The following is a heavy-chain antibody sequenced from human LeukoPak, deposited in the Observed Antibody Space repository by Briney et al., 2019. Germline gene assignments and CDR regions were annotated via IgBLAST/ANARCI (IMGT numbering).Heavy chain of an antibody. D-gene: IGHD3-22*01. V-gene: IGHV1-2*02. J-gene: IGHJ3*02. Sequence: ASVKVSCKASGYTFTSYYMHWVRQAPGQGLEWMGWINPNSGGTNYAQKFQGRVTMTRDTSISTAYMELSRLRSDDTAVYYCARDTPTYYYDSSGYYPAAFDIWGQGTMVTVSS. CDR3: ARDTPTYYYDSSGYYPAAFDI. CDR1: GYTFTSYY. CDR2: INPNSGGT.